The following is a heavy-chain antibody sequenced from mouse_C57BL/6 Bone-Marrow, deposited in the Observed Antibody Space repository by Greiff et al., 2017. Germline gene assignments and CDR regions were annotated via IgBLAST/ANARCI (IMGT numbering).Heavy chain of an antibody. CDR1: GFTFSSYA. CDR3: ARDRGPKLGRFAY. D-gene: IGHD4-1*01. CDR2: ISDGGSYT. Sequence: EVKLVESGGGLVKPGGSLKLSCAASGFTFSSYAMSWVRQTPEKRLEWVATISDGGSYTYYPDNVKGRFTISRDNAKNNLYLQMSHLKSEDTAMYYCARDRGPKLGRFAYWGQGTLVTVSA. J-gene: IGHJ3*01. V-gene: IGHV5-4*01.